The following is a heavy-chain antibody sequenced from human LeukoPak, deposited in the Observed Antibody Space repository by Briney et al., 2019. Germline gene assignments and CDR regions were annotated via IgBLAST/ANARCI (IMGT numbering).Heavy chain of an antibody. J-gene: IGHJ4*02. CDR2: IYTSGST. Sequence: NPSETLSLTCTVSGGSISTSYYWSWIRQPAGKGLEWIGRIYTSGSTNYNPSLKSRVTISVDTSKNQFSLKLSSVTAADTAVYYCARSNIFQVGWSAPDKDLGFDYWGQGTLVTVSS. V-gene: IGHV4-4*07. CDR1: GGSISTSYY. CDR3: ARSNIFQVGWSAPDKDLGFDY. D-gene: IGHD2/OR15-2a*01.